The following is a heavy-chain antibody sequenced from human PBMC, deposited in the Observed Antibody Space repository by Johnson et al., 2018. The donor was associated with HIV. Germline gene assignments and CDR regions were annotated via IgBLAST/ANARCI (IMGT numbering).Heavy chain of an antibody. CDR3: ARAYTYVAFDI. CDR2: ISYDGSTK. D-gene: IGHD3-10*02. Sequence: QVQLVESGGGVVQPGRSLRLSCAASGFTFSSYAMHWVRQAPGKGLEWVAVISYDGSTKYYADSVKGRFTISRDNSKNTLYLQMNSLRAEDTAVYYCARAYTYVAFDIWGQGTTVTISS. CDR1: GFTFSSYA. J-gene: IGHJ3*02. V-gene: IGHV3-30*14.